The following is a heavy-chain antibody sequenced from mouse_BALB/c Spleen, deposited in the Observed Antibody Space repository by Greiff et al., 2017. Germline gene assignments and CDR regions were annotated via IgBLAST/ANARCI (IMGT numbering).Heavy chain of an antibody. Sequence: QVQLQQSGAELVKPGASVKLSCKASGYTFTSYYMYWVKQRPGQGLEWIGEINPSNGGTNFNEKFKSKATLTVDKSSSTAYMQLSSLTSEDSAVYYGTRGGISSWFAYWGQGTLVTVSA. J-gene: IGHJ3*01. V-gene: IGHV1S81*02. CDR1: GYTFTSYY. CDR3: TRGGISSWFAY. CDR2: INPSNGGT.